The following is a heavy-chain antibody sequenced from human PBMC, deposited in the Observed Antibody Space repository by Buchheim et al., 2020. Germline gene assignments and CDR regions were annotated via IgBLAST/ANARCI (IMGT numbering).Heavy chain of an antibody. J-gene: IGHJ5*02. CDR2: IYSSGNT. V-gene: IGHV4-59*08. CDR1: GGSISNYY. Sequence: QVQLQESGPGLVKPSETLSLTCTVSGGSISNYYWNWIRQPPGKEMEWIGHIYSSGNTNYNPSLKSRGTISIDTSKNQFSLRLSSVTAADTAVYYCARSPRIASRENWFDPWGQGTL. CDR3: ARSPRIASRENWFDP. D-gene: IGHD6-13*01.